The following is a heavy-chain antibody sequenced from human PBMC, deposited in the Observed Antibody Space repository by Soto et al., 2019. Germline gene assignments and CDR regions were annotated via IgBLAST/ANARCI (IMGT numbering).Heavy chain of an antibody. D-gene: IGHD6-13*01. CDR1: GGTFSSYA. V-gene: IGHV1-69*06. CDR2: IIPIFGTA. Sequence: SVKVSCKASGGTFSSYAISWVRQAPGQGLEWMGGIIPIFGTANYAQKFQGRVTITADKSTSTAYMELGSLRSEDTAVYYCARGWAAAVHWYLDLWGRGTPVTVYS. CDR3: ARGWAAAVHWYLDL. J-gene: IGHJ2*01.